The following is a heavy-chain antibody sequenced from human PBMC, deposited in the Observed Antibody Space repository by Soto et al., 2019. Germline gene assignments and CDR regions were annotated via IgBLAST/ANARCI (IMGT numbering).Heavy chain of an antibody. CDR1: GFTFKSYT. Sequence: QVRLVESGGGVVQPGRSLRLSCAASGFTFKSYTMHWVRQAPGKGLEWVAVMSYDGSNKYYADSVKGRFTISRDNSKNTLYLQMSSLTAEDTAVYYCARGPSYGDYSDYWGQGTLVTVSS. CDR3: ARGPSYGDYSDY. CDR2: MSYDGSNK. J-gene: IGHJ4*02. D-gene: IGHD4-17*01. V-gene: IGHV3-30-3*01.